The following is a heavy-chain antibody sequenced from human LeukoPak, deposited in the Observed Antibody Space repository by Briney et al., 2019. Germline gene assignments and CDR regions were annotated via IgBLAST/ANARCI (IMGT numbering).Heavy chain of an antibody. CDR1: GFTVSSNY. V-gene: IGHV3-66*01. Sequence: GGSLRLSCAASGFTVSSNYMSWVRQAPGKGLEWVSVIYSGGSTYYADSVKGRFTISRDNSKNTLYLKMNSLRAEDTAVYYCARDESYYGMDVWGQGTTVTVSS. CDR3: ARDESYYGMDV. J-gene: IGHJ6*02. CDR2: IYSGGST.